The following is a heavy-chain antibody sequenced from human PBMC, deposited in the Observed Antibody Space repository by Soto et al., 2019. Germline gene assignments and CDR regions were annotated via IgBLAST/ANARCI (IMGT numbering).Heavy chain of an antibody. CDR3: AHRLRGHRDGQLAEYFQH. CDR2: IYWDDDK. J-gene: IGHJ1*01. V-gene: IGHV2-5*02. D-gene: IGHD6-6*01. CDR1: GFSLSTSGVG. Sequence: QITLKESGPTLVKPTQTLTLTCTFSGFSLSTSGVGVGWIRQPPGKALEWLAFIYWDDDKRYRPSLKSRLTITKDXXKXQXXLTMTNMDPVDTATYYCAHRLRGHRDGQLAEYFQHWGQGTLVTVSS.